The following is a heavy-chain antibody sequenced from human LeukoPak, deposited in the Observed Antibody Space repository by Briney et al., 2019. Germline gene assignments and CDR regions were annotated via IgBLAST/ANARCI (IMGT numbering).Heavy chain of an antibody. V-gene: IGHV1-8*01. CDR1: GYTFTSYD. J-gene: IGHJ6*03. Sequence: GASVKVSCKASGYTFTSYDINWVRQATGQGLEWMGWMNPNSGNTGYAQKFQGRVTMTRNTSISTAYMELSSQRSEDTAVYYCARRPYDFWSGYYGETRYYYYYMDVWGKGTTVTVSS. D-gene: IGHD3-3*01. CDR3: ARRPYDFWSGYYGETRYYYYYMDV. CDR2: MNPNSGNT.